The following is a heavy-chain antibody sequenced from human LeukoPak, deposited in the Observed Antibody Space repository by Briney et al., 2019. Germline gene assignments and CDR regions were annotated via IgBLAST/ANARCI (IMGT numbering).Heavy chain of an antibody. V-gene: IGHV4-59*01. CDR2: IYYSGST. Sequence: KPSETLSLTCTVSGASISSSYWSWIRQPPGKRLEWIGFIYYSGSTNSNPSLESRVTISADTSKNQFSLKLSSVTAADTAVYYCVRGNYDSRGYSNAFDIWGQGAMVTVSS. D-gene: IGHD3-22*01. CDR3: VRGNYDSRGYSNAFDI. CDR1: GASISSSY. J-gene: IGHJ3*02.